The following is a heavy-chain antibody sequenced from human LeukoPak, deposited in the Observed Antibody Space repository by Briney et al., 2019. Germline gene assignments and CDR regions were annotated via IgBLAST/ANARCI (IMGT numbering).Heavy chain of an antibody. J-gene: IGHJ3*02. V-gene: IGHV3-53*01. CDR3: ARDIYYYDSSGAFDI. CDR1: GFTVSSNY. D-gene: IGHD3-22*01. CDR2: IYSGGST. Sequence: PGGSLRLSCAASGFTVSSNYMSWVRQAPGKGLEWVSVIYSGGSTYYADSVKGRFTISRDNSKNTLYLQMNSLRAEDTAVYYCARDIYYYDSSGAFDIWGQGTMVTVSS.